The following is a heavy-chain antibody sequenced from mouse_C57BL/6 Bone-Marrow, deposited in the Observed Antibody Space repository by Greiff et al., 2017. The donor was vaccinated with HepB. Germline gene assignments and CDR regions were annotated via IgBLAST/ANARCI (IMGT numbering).Heavy chain of an antibody. CDR3: ARRAGDGYYGDFDY. J-gene: IGHJ2*01. V-gene: IGHV1-22*01. CDR1: GYTFTDYN. CDR2: INPNNGGT. D-gene: IGHD2-3*01. Sequence: EVKLMESGPELVKPGASVKMSCKASGYTFTDYNMHWVKQSHGKSLEWIGYINPNNGGTSYNQKFKGKATLTVNKSSSTAYMELRSLTSEDSAVYYCARRAGDGYYGDFDYWGQGTTLTVSS.